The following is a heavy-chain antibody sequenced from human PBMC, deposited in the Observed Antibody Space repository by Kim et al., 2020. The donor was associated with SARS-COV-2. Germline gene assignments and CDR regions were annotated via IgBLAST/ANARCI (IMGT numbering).Heavy chain of an antibody. CDR2: NTWVQ. CDR3: ARAGDFEY. V-gene: IGHV7-4-1*02. D-gene: IGHD3-10*01. Sequence: NTWVQIYARGFTGRFVFSLDTSVSTAYLQISSLKAEDTAVYYCARAGDFEYWGQGTLVTVSS. J-gene: IGHJ4*02.